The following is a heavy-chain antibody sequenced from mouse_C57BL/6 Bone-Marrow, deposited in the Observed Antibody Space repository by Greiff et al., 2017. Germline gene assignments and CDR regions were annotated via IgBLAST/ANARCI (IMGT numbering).Heavy chain of an antibody. J-gene: IGHJ2*01. Sequence: QVQLQQPGAELVRPGSSVKLSCKASGYTFTSYWMDWVKQRPGQGLEWIGNIYPSDSETHYNQKFKDKATLTVDKSSSTAYMQLSSLTSEDSAVYYCARVVGWYFDYWGQGTTLTVPS. V-gene: IGHV1-61*01. D-gene: IGHD1-1*02. CDR1: GYTFTSYW. CDR2: IYPSDSET. CDR3: ARVVGWYFDY.